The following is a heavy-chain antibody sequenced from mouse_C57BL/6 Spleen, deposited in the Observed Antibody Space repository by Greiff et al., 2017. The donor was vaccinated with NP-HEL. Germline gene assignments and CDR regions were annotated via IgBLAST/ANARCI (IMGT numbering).Heavy chain of an antibody. Sequence: DVMLVESGGGLVKPGGSLKLSCAASGFTFSDYGMHWVRQAPEKGLEWVAYISSGSSTIYYVDTVKGRFTISRDNAKNTLFLQMTSLRSEDTAMYYCARMGYYGSSLYYFDYWGQGTTLTVSS. D-gene: IGHD1-1*01. CDR1: GFTFSDYG. CDR3: ARMGYYGSSLYYFDY. J-gene: IGHJ2*01. CDR2: ISSGSSTI. V-gene: IGHV5-17*01.